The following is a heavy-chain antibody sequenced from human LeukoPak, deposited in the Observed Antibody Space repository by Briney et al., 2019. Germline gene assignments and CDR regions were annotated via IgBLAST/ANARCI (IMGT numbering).Heavy chain of an antibody. CDR2: INPSGGST. Sequence: ASVKVSCKASGYTFTSYCMHWVRQAPGQGLEWMGIINPSGGSTSYAQKFQGRVTMTRDTSTSTVYMELSSLRSDDTAVYYCARDQEYYDSSGYTYYYYYYGMDVWGQGTTVTVSS. J-gene: IGHJ6*02. V-gene: IGHV1-46*01. D-gene: IGHD3-22*01. CDR1: GYTFTSYC. CDR3: ARDQEYYDSSGYTYYYYYYGMDV.